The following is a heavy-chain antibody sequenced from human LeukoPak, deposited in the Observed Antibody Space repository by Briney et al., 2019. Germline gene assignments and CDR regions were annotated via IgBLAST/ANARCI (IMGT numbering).Heavy chain of an antibody. CDR3: ARDRFSVKQRWFDP. CDR2: IYYSGST. Sequence: PSETLSLTCTVSGGSISSSSYYWGWLRQPPGRGLEWVGSIYYSGSTYYNPSLKSRVTISVDTSKNQFSLKLSSVTAADTAAYYCARDRFSVKQRWFDPWGQGTLVTVSS. J-gene: IGHJ5*02. V-gene: IGHV4-39*07. CDR1: GGSISSSSYY. D-gene: IGHD6-25*01.